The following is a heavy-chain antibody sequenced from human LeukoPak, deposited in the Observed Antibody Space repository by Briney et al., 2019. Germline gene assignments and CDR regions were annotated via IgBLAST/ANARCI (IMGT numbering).Heavy chain of an antibody. Sequence: GGSLRLSCVASRLTLGSYTMHWVRQAPGKGLEWVAIISFDGSSEYYAASVKGRFTISRDNSKNTLYLQMNSLRPEGTAVYYCARDKRREQWLVYLDYWGQGTLVTVSS. CDR3: ARDKRREQWLVYLDY. D-gene: IGHD6-19*01. CDR2: ISFDGSSE. J-gene: IGHJ4*02. CDR1: RLTLGSYT. V-gene: IGHV3-30*04.